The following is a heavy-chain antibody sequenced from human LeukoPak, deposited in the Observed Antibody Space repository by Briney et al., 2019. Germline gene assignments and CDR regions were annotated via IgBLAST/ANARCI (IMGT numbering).Heavy chain of an antibody. CDR1: GGSISSSSYY. CDR2: IYYSGST. CDR3: ASLIYDFWSGYYLDY. Sequence: SETLSLTCTVSGGSISSSSYYWGWIRQPPGKGLEWIGCIYYSGSTYYNPSLKIRVTISVDTSKNQFSLKLSSVTAADTAVYYCASLIYDFWSGYYLDYWGQGTLVTVSS. V-gene: IGHV4-39*01. J-gene: IGHJ4*02. D-gene: IGHD3-3*01.